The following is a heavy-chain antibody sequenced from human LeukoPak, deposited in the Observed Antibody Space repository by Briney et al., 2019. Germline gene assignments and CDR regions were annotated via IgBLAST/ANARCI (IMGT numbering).Heavy chain of an antibody. CDR2: NCAYNGNT. Sequence: SVKVSCKASGYTLTSYAITWVRQAPGQGLEWMGWNCAYNGNTNYAQKFQGRITMTTDTSTSTAYMELRSLRSDDTAVYYCARVFTRGGYPLGYWGQGTLVTVSP. CDR1: GYTLTSYA. J-gene: IGHJ4*02. D-gene: IGHD6-19*01. CDR3: ARVFTRGGYPLGY. V-gene: IGHV1-18*01.